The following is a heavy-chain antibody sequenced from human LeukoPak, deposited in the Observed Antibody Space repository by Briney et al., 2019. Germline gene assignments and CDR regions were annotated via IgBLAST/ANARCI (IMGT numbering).Heavy chain of an antibody. CDR1: GFTFSSDE. J-gene: IGHJ4*02. CDR3: TRGYRVSDY. CDR2: ISPGGSTT. Sequence: GGSLRLSCAASGFTFSSDEMSWVRQAPGKGLEWVSYISPGGSTTYYADSVKGRFTISRGNAKKSLYLQMDSLRAGDTAVYYCTRGYRVSDYWGQGTLVLVSS. D-gene: IGHD1-1*01. V-gene: IGHV3-48*03.